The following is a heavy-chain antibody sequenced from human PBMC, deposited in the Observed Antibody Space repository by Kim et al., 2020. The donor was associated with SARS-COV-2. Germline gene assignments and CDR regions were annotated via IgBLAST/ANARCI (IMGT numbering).Heavy chain of an antibody. Sequence: GGSLRLSCAASGFTFSRYWMHWVRQAPGKGLVWVSRINFDGSNTTYADSVKGRFTISRDNAKNTLYLQMNSLRAEDTAVYYCARERFFDYWGQGTLVTVSS. CDR1: GFTFSRYW. J-gene: IGHJ4*02. CDR2: INFDGSNT. V-gene: IGHV3-74*01. CDR3: ARERFFDY.